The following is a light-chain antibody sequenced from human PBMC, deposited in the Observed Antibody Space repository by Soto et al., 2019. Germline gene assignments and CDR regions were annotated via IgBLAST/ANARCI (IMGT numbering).Light chain of an antibody. CDR1: SSDVGAYDF. CDR3: SSHTTSDTRV. J-gene: IGLJ1*01. CDR2: EVR. V-gene: IGLV2-14*01. Sequence: QSALTQPASVSGSPGQSIAISCTGTSSDVGAYDFVSWYQQHPDQAPKLIIYEVRNRPSGVYNRFSGSKSVNTATLTISALQAEDEADYYCSSHTTSDTRVFGTGTKLTVL.